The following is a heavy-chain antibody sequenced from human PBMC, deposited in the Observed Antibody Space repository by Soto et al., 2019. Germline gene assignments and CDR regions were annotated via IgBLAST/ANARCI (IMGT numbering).Heavy chain of an antibody. D-gene: IGHD3-10*01. V-gene: IGHV3-21*01. CDR3: ARDPGVRGGGWFDP. Sequence: EVQLVESGGGLVKPGGSLRLSCEASGFPFSSYSINWVRQARGKGLEWASAISSSSSYKNYADSVKGRFTISRDNAKNSLYLQMNSLRAEDTAVYYCARDPGVRGGGWFDPWGQGTLVTVSS. CDR2: ISSSSSYK. CDR1: GFPFSSYS. J-gene: IGHJ5*02.